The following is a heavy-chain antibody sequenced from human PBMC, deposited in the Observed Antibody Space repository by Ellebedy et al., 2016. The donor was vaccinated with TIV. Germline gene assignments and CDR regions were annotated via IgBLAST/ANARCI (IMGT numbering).Heavy chain of an antibody. J-gene: IGHJ4*02. Sequence: MPSETLSLTCTVSGDSISLYYWAWIRQPTGKGLEWIGRIYPRGPTNYSPSLKSPVTISADMSKNQFSLDLNSVPAADTAVYYCAREVTSPYYFDFWGQGIQVTVSS. CDR3: AREVTSPYYFDF. D-gene: IGHD2-21*02. CDR2: IYPRGPT. CDR1: GDSISLYY. V-gene: IGHV4-4*07.